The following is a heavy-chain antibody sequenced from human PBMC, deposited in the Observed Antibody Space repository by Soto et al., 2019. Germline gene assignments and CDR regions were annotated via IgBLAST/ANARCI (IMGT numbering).Heavy chain of an antibody. CDR3: ARGLFEDYYDSSGYSH. CDR2: MNPNSGNT. D-gene: IGHD3-22*01. Sequence: ASVKVSCKASGYTFTSYDINWVRQATGQGLEWMGWMNPNSGNTGYAQKFQGRVTMTRNTSICTAYMELSSLRSEDTAVYYCARGLFEDYYDSSGYSHWGQGTLVTVSS. J-gene: IGHJ4*02. V-gene: IGHV1-8*01. CDR1: GYTFTSYD.